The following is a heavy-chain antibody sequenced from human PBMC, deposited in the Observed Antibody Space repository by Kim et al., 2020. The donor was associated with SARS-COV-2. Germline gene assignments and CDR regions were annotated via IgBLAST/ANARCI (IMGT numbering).Heavy chain of an antibody. CDR2: IYYSGST. CDR3: ARDYRRHSSSWYGMDV. D-gene: IGHD6-13*01. J-gene: IGHJ6*02. CDR1: GGSISSYY. V-gene: IGHV4-59*01. Sequence: SETLSLTCTVSGGSISSYYWSWIRQPPGKGLEWIGYIYYSGSTNYNPSLKSRVTISVDTSKNQFSLKLSSVTAADTAVYYCARDYRRHSSSWYGMDVWGQGTTVTVSS.